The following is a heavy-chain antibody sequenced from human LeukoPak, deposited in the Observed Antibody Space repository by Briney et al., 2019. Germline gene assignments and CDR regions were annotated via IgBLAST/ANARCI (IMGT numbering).Heavy chain of an antibody. J-gene: IGHJ4*02. CDR2: IYTSGST. Sequence: PSETLSLTCTVSGDSISSYSWSWIRQPAGKGLEWIGRIYTSGSTNYNSSLKSRVTMSVDTSKNQVSLKLSSVTAADTAVYYCATGDGYNSFDYWGQGTLVTVSS. D-gene: IGHD5-24*01. CDR1: GDSISSYS. CDR3: ATGDGYNSFDY. V-gene: IGHV4-4*07.